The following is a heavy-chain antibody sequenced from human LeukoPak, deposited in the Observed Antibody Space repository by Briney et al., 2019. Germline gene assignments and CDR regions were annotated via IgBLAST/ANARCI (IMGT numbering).Heavy chain of an antibody. Sequence: AGGSLRLSCAASGFTFSSYAMSWVRQAPGKGLERVSAISGSGGSTYYADSVKGRFTISRDNSKNTLYLQMNSLRAEDTAVYYCAKDQEGYSRVTVDFDYWGQGTLVTVSS. V-gene: IGHV3-23*01. CDR1: GFTFSSYA. J-gene: IGHJ4*02. D-gene: IGHD6-13*01. CDR3: AKDQEGYSRVTVDFDY. CDR2: ISGSGGST.